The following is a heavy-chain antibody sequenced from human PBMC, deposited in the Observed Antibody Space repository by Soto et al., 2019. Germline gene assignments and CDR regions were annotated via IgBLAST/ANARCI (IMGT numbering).Heavy chain of an antibody. Sequence: ASVKVSCKASGYTFTSYGISWVRQAPGQGLEWMGWISAYNGNTNYAQKLQGRVTMTTDTSTSTAYMELRSPRSDDTAVYYCARVVEWLLRRHFDYWGQGTLVTVSS. CDR1: GYTFTSYG. CDR2: ISAYNGNT. J-gene: IGHJ4*02. CDR3: ARVVEWLLRRHFDY. V-gene: IGHV1-18*01. D-gene: IGHD3-22*01.